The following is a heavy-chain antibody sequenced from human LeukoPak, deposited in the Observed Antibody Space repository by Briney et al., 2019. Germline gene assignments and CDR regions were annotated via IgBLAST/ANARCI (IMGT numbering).Heavy chain of an antibody. CDR1: GFTFSNYN. D-gene: IGHD3-10*01. CDR3: AKDRDPYDYGSGSYYNGVFDY. J-gene: IGHJ4*02. Sequence: GGSLRLSCAASGFTFSNYNMNWVRQAPGKGLEWVSAVSNGGGSTYYADSVKGRFTISRDNSENTLYLQMNSLRAEDTAIYYCAKDRDPYDYGSGSYYNGVFDYWGQGTLVTVSS. V-gene: IGHV3-23*01. CDR2: VSNGGGST.